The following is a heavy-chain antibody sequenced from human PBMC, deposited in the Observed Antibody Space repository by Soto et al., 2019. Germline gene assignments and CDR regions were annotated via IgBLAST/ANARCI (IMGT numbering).Heavy chain of an antibody. CDR1: GYTFTTYG. CDR2: ISGHNGHT. J-gene: IGHJ6*02. CDR3: ASKGEIPYYYYGLYV. V-gene: IGHV1-18*01. D-gene: IGHD3-16*01. Sequence: QVQLVQSGAEVRKPGASVKVSCKASGYTFTTYGISWVRQAPGQGLEWMGWISGHNGHTKYAQKFPGRVTMTTDTPPSTVHMDLRTLTSAATAVYYCASKGEIPYYYYGLYVCAQRTTVTVSS.